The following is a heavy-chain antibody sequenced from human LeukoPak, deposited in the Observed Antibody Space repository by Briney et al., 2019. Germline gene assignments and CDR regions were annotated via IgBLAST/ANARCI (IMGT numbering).Heavy chain of an antibody. CDR1: GFTFSYYW. V-gene: IGHV3-74*01. J-gene: IGHJ4*02. D-gene: IGHD3-10*01. CDR3: VRDWFGEHI. Sequence: GGSLRLSCAASGFTFSYYWMYWVRQAPGKGLVWVSPITGDGSTTNYADSVKGRFTISKDNAKNTLYLQMNSVRVEDTAVYYCVRDWFGEHIWGQGTLVTVSS. CDR2: ITGDGSTT.